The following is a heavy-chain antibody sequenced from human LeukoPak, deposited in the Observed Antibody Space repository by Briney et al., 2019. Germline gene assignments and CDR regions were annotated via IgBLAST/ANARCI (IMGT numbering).Heavy chain of an antibody. CDR3: AKAQSSSLIRFAFDI. V-gene: IGHV3-9*03. Sequence: GRSLRLSCAASGFTFDDYAMHWLRQAPGKGLEGVSGLSWNSGSIGYADSVKGRFTISRDNAKNSLYLQMNSLRAEDMALYYCAKAQSSSLIRFAFDIWGQGTMVTVSS. CDR2: LSWNSGSI. CDR1: GFTFDDYA. J-gene: IGHJ3*02. D-gene: IGHD6-6*01.